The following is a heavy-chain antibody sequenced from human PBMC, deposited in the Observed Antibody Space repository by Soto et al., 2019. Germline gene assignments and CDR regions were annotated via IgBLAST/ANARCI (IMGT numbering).Heavy chain of an antibody. J-gene: IGHJ6*02. D-gene: IGHD2-15*01. CDR3: ARDRGQYCSGGSCSYYYYYGMDV. CDR1: GFTFSSYA. V-gene: IGHV3-30-3*01. CDR2: ISYDGSNK. Sequence: GGSLRLSCAASGFTFSSYAMHWVLQAPGKGLEWVAVISYDGSNKYYADSVKGRFTISRDNSKNTLYLQMNSLRAEDTAVYYCARDRGQYCSGGSCSYYYYYGMDVWGQGTTVTVSS.